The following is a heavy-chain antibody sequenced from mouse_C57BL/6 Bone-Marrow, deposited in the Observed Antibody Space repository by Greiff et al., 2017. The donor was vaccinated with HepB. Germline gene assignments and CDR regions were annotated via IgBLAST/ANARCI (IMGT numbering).Heavy chain of an antibody. CDR3: ARGGPTIVTTWYFDV. Sequence: EVKRVESGGGLVKPGGSLKLSCAASGFTFSSYAMSWVRQTPEKRLEWVATISDGGSYTYYPDNVKGRFTISRDNAKNNLYLQRSHLKSEDTAMYYCARGGPTIVTTWYFDVWGTGTTVTVSS. CDR2: ISDGGSYT. CDR1: GFTFSSYA. J-gene: IGHJ1*03. V-gene: IGHV5-4*03. D-gene: IGHD2-5*01.